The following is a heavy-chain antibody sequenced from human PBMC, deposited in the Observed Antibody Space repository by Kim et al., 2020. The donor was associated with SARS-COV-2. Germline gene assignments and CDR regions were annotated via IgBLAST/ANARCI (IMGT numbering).Heavy chain of an antibody. V-gene: IGHV3-30*03. J-gene: IGHJ4*02. CDR3: ARKSRGLDY. D-gene: IGHD2-2*01. Sequence: GGSLRLSCAASGFTFSSYGMHWVRQAPGKGLEWVAVISYDGSNKYYADSVKGRFTISRDNSKNTLYLQMNSLRAEDTAVYYCARKSRGLDYWGQGTLVTVSS. CDR1: GFTFSSYG. CDR2: ISYDGSNK.